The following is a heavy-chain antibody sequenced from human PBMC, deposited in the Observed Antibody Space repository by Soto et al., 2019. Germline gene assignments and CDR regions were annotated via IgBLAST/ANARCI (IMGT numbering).Heavy chain of an antibody. CDR3: ASYYYYGSGAPIDY. V-gene: IGHV4-4*02. CDR1: SGSISSGNW. D-gene: IGHD3-10*01. Sequence: PSETLSLTCAVSSGSISSGNWWSWVRQPPGKGLGWIGEIYHSGSTNYNPSLKSRVTISVDKSKNQFSLKLSSVTAADTAVYYCASYYYYGSGAPIDYWGQGTLVTVSS. J-gene: IGHJ4*02. CDR2: IYHSGST.